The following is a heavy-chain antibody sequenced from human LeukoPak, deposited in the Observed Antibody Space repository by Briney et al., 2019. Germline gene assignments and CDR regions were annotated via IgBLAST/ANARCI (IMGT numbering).Heavy chain of an antibody. Sequence: ASVKVSCKASGYTFTSYYMHWVRQAPGQGLGWMGIINPSGGSTSYAQKFQSRVTMTRDPSTSTVYMELSSLRSEDTAVYYCASDGRSGYQIFDYWGQGTLVSVSS. D-gene: IGHD3-3*01. CDR3: ASDGRSGYQIFDY. J-gene: IGHJ4*02. V-gene: IGHV1-46*01. CDR1: GYTFTSYY. CDR2: INPSGGST.